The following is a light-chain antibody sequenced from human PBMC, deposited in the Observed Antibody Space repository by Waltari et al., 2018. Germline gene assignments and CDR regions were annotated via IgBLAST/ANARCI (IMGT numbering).Light chain of an antibody. CDR3: ASYTSSYTWV. Sequence: QSALTQPASVSGSPGQSITIPCTGTNSDVGGYNYVSWFQHHPGTAPRLMIFGVSDRPSGVSHRFPGSKSRITASLPISGLQAEDEAHYYCASYTSSYTWVFGGVTKLTVL. CDR2: GVS. V-gene: IGLV2-14*03. CDR1: NSDVGGYNY. J-gene: IGLJ3*02.